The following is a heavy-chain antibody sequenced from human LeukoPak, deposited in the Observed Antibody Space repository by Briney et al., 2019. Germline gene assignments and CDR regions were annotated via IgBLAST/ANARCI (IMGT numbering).Heavy chain of an antibody. CDR3: AKDHSSSWYGKHFDY. CDR1: GFTFSSFW. D-gene: IGHD6-13*01. J-gene: IGHJ4*02. Sequence: PGGSLRLSCAASGFTFSSFWMSWVRQAPGKGLEWVANIKEDGIEKHYVDSLKGRFTISRDNAKNSLYLQMNSLRAEDMALYYCAKDHSSSWYGKHFDYWGQGTLVTVSS. CDR2: IKEDGIEK. V-gene: IGHV3-7*03.